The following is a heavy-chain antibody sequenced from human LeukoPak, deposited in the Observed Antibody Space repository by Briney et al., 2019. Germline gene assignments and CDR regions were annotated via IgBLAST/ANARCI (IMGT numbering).Heavy chain of an antibody. D-gene: IGHD3-10*02. CDR1: GFTFSSYS. V-gene: IGHV3-21*01. J-gene: IGHJ3*02. CDR3: ARLRHVRGIINEAFDI. CDR2: ISSSGTYI. Sequence: AGGSLRLSCAASGFTFSSYSMNWVRQSPGKGLEWVSSISSSGTYISYAGSVKGRFTISRDNAKNSLYLQVNSLRAEDTAVYYCARLRHVRGIINEAFDIWGQGTVVTVS.